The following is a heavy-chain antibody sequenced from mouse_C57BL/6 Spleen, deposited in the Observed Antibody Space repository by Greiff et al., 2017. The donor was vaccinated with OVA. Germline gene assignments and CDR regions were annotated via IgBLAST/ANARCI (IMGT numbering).Heavy chain of an antibody. J-gene: IGHJ3*01. V-gene: IGHV5-4*01. CDR1: GFTFSSYA. D-gene: IGHD1-1*01. CDR3: AREGDYGSSQAWFAY. Sequence: DVKLVESGGGLVKPGGSLKLSCAASGFTFSSYAMSWVRQTPEKRLEWVATISDGGSYTYYPDNVKGRFTISRDNAKNNLYLQMSHLKSEDTAMYYCAREGDYGSSQAWFAYWGQGTLVTVSA. CDR2: ISDGGSYT.